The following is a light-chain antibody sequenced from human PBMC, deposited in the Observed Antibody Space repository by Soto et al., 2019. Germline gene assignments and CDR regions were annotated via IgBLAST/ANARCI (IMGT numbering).Light chain of an antibody. J-gene: IGKJ1*01. CDR2: KAS. CDR1: QTISSW. V-gene: IGKV1-5*03. CDR3: QHYNSYSDA. Sequence: DIRMTQSPSTLSGSVGDRVTITCRASQTISSWLAWYQQKPGKAPKLLIYKASTLKSGVPSRFSGSGSGTEFTLTISSLQPDDFATYYCQHYNSYSDAFGQGTKLELK.